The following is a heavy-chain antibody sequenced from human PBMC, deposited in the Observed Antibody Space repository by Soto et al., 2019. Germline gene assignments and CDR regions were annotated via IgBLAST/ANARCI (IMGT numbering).Heavy chain of an antibody. V-gene: IGHV3-30*18. CDR2: ISYDGSNK. D-gene: IGHD1-26*01. CDR1: GFTFSSYG. Sequence: QVQLVESGGGVVQPGRSLRLSCAASGFTFSSYGMHWVRQAPGKGLEWVAVISYDGSNKYYADSVKGRFTISRDNSKNTLYLQMNSLRAEDTAVYYCAKKFSGSALGAFDIWGQGTMVTVSS. CDR3: AKKFSGSALGAFDI. J-gene: IGHJ3*02.